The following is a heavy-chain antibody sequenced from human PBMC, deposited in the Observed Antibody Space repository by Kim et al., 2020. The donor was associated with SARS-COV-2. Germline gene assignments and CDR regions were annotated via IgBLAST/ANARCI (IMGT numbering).Heavy chain of an antibody. V-gene: IGHV5-51*01. Sequence: SFQGQVTISADKSISTAYLQWSSLNASDTAMYYCARLRTVAGFPTSGFDYWGQGTLVTVSS. D-gene: IGHD6-19*01. J-gene: IGHJ4*02. CDR3: ARLRTVAGFPTSGFDY.